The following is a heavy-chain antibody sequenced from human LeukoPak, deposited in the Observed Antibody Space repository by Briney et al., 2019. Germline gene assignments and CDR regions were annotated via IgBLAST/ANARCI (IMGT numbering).Heavy chain of an antibody. D-gene: IGHD1-1*01. Sequence: GGSLRLSCAASGFTFSNYAMTWVRQALGKGLDWVSSITGSGYTTYYADSVKGRFTISRDNSKNTLFLQMNSLRAEDTAIYYCVKGLSSTAPFDYWGQGTLVSVS. V-gene: IGHV3-23*01. J-gene: IGHJ4*02. CDR1: GFTFSNYA. CDR3: VKGLSSTAPFDY. CDR2: ITGSGYTT.